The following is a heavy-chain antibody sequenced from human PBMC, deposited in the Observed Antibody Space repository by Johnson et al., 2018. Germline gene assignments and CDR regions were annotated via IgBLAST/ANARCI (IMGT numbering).Heavy chain of an antibody. Sequence: VQLVQSGGGLVKPGGSLRLSCAASGFTFSNYGMNWVRQAPGKGLEWVSSISTSSSYIYYADSVKGRITISRDNSNNTVYLQMDSLRAEDTAVYYCARGSSGWYIVDYWGQGTLVTVSS. V-gene: IGHV3-21*01. CDR2: ISTSSSYI. D-gene: IGHD6-19*01. J-gene: IGHJ4*02. CDR3: ARGSSGWYIVDY. CDR1: GFTFSNYG.